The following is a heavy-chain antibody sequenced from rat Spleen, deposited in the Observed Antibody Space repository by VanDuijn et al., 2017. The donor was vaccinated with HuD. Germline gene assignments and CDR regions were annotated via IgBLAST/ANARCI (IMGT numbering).Heavy chain of an antibody. CDR3: TRIPRYNYFDY. Sequence: EVQLVETGGGLVHPGESLKLSCVASGFTFSSYWMFWIRQAPGEGLEWLSSISPDGGSTYYPDSVKGRFTISRDNAKSTLYLQMNSLRSEDTSTYYCTRIPRYNYFDYWGQGVMVTVSS. CDR2: ISPDGGST. V-gene: IGHV5-58*01. CDR1: GFTFSSYW. D-gene: IGHD2-2*01. J-gene: IGHJ2*01.